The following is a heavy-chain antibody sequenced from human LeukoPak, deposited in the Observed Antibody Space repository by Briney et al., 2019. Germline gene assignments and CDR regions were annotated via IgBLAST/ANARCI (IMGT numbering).Heavy chain of an antibody. CDR2: ITGSTGST. CDR3: AKRYSGSSGLYNFDY. J-gene: IGHJ4*02. D-gene: IGHD1-26*01. CDR1: GFTFSSYA. V-gene: IGHV3-23*01. Sequence: PGGSLRLSCAASGFTFSSYAMTWVRQPPGKGLEGVSCITGSTGSTYYADSVKGRFTISRDNSKNTLYLQMNSLRAEDTAVYYCAKRYSGSSGLYNFDYWGQGTLVTVSS.